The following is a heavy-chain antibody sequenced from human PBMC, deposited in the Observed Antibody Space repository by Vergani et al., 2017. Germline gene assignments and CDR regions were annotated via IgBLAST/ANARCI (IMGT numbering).Heavy chain of an antibody. V-gene: IGHV3-73*01. CDR2: IRSKANSYAT. CDR3: TRQRDYGSGSYYNVGANDY. CDR1: GFTFSGSA. Sequence: EVQLVESGGGLVQPGGSLKLSCAASGFTFSGSAMHWVRQASGKGLEWVGRIRSKANSYATAYAASVKGRFTISRDDSKNTAYLQMNSLKTEDTAVYYCTRQRDYGSGSYYNVGANDYWGQGTLVTVSS. D-gene: IGHD3-10*01. J-gene: IGHJ4*02.